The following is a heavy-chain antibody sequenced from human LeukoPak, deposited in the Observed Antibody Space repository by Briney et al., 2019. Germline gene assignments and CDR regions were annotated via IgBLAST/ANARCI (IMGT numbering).Heavy chain of an antibody. J-gene: IGHJ4*02. CDR1: VGSTSSYD. CDR2: SYYIGST. V-gene: IGHV4-59*01. CDR3: AREDGADSSGSSLDF. Sequence: PFETPSLTSTVSVGSTSSYDCSWSLQPPGKGREGRGNSYYIGSTTYNPSPKSQVSISVEASKNQFSVKLSSVTAADTAVYYCAREDGADSSGSSLDFWGQGTLVTVSS. D-gene: IGHD3-22*01.